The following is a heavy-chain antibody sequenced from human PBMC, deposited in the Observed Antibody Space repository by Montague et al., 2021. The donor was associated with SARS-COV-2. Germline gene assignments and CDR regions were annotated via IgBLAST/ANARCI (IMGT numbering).Heavy chain of an antibody. D-gene: IGHD4-17*01. CDR2: IKEDGTVK. CDR3: LREPTVSSEGY. CDR1: GFTFSNFW. Sequence: SLRLSCAASGFTFSNFWLDWVRQAPGKGLEWVANIKEDGTVKNYVDSVKGRFTISRDNAKNSLYLQMNSLRAEDTAVYYCLREPTVSSEGYWGQGILVTVSS. V-gene: IGHV3-7*01. J-gene: IGHJ4*02.